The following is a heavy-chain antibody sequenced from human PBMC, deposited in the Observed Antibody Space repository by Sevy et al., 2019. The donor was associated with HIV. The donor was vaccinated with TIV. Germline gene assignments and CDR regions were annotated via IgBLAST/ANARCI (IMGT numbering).Heavy chain of an antibody. Sequence: SETLSLTCTVSGGSISSSSYYWGWIRQPPGKGLEWIGSIYYSGSTYYNPSLKSRVTISVDTSKNQFSLKLSSVTAADTAVYYCGRLYRRNWFDPWGQGTLVTVS. V-gene: IGHV4-39*01. CDR3: GRLYRRNWFDP. D-gene: IGHD2-2*01. J-gene: IGHJ5*02. CDR2: IYYSGST. CDR1: GGSISSSSYY.